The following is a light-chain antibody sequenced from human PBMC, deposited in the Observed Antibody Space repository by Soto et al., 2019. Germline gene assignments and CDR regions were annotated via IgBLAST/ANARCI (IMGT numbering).Light chain of an antibody. CDR2: GAS. V-gene: IGKV3-15*01. CDR3: QQYNDWWT. CDR1: QSVSSSY. Sequence: EIVLTQSPGTLSLAPGERATLSCRASQSVSSSYLAWYQQRPGQAPRLLIYGASTRATGIPARFSGSGSGTEFTLTISSLQSEYFAVYYCQQYNDWWTFGQGTKVDI. J-gene: IGKJ1*01.